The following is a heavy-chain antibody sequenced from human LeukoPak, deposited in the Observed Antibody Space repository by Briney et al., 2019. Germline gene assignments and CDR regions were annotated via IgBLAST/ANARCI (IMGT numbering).Heavy chain of an antibody. V-gene: IGHV3-23*01. CDR3: AKDLYGVGVAFDI. CDR1: GFTFSSYA. Sequence: PGGSLRLSRTASGFTFSSYAMSWVRQAPGKGLEGVSVISGSGGNIYYPDSVKGRFTISRDNSKNTLYLQMNSLRAEATAVYYCAKDLYGVGVAFDIWGQGTMVTVSS. CDR2: ISGSGGNI. D-gene: IGHD4-17*01. J-gene: IGHJ3*02.